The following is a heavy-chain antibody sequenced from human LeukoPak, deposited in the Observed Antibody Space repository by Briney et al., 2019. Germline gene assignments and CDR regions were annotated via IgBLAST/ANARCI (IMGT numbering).Heavy chain of an antibody. V-gene: IGHV3-7*01. D-gene: IGHD3-10*01. CDR3: ATIMTDYGSGSYPFDY. Sequence: GGSLRLSCAASGFTFSSYWMSWVRQAPGKGLEWVANIKQDGSEKYYVDSVKGRFTISRDNAKNSLYLQMNSLRAEDTAVYYCATIMTDYGSGSYPFDYWGQGTLVTVSS. CDR2: IKQDGSEK. CDR1: GFTFSSYW. J-gene: IGHJ4*02.